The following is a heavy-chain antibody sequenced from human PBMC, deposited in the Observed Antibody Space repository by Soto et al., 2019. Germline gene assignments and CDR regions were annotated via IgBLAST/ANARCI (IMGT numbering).Heavy chain of an antibody. CDR2: IKSKTDGGTT. Sequence: EVQLVESGGGLVKPGGSLRLSCAASGFTFSNAWMSWVRQAPGKGLEWVGRIKSKTDGGTTDYAAPVKGRFTISRDDSKNTLYLQMNSLKTEDTAVYYCTTDMGRKRTARRDLFDYWGKGTLVTVSS. CDR1: GFTFSNAW. D-gene: IGHD6-6*01. V-gene: IGHV3-15*01. CDR3: TTDMGRKRTARRDLFDY. J-gene: IGHJ4*02.